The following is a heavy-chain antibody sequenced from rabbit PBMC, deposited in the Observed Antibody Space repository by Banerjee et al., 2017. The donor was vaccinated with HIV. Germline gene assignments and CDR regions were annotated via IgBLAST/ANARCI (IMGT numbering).Heavy chain of an antibody. CDR1: GFDLSSYYY. D-gene: IGHD7-1*01. CDR3: ARDGYAGYGYPNL. Sequence: QEQLEESGGDLVKPGASLTLTCTASGFDLSSYYYMCWVRQAPGKGLEWIACIYAGSSGSTYYATWAKGRFTISKTSSTTVTLQMTSLTAADTATYFCARDGYAGYGYPNLWGQGTLVTVS. V-gene: IGHV1S45*01. CDR2: IYAGSSGST. J-gene: IGHJ4*01.